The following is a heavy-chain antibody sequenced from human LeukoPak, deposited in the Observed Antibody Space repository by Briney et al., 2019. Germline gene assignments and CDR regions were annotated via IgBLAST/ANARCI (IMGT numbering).Heavy chain of an antibody. CDR3: ARDLGIVVVRGYFDY. CDR2: ISYDGSNK. Sequence: GGSLRLSCAASGFTFSSYAMHWVRQAPGKGLEWVAVISYDGSNKYYADSVKGRFTISRDNSKNTLYLQMNSLRAEDTAVYYCARDLGIVVVRGYFDYWGQGTLVTVSS. CDR1: GFTFSSYA. D-gene: IGHD3-22*01. J-gene: IGHJ4*02. V-gene: IGHV3-30-3*01.